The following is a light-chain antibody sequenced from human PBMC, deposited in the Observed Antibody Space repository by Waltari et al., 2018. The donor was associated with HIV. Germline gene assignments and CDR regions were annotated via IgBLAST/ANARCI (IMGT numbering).Light chain of an antibody. CDR2: DVT. V-gene: IGLV2-11*01. J-gene: IGLJ1*01. Sequence: QSALTQTRSVSGSPGQSLTISCTATSSDVGGYNYVSWYQQHPGKAPKLIIYDVTKRPSGVPDRFTGSKSGDTASLTMSGLQAEDEADYYCCSYAGSKTYVFGTGTKVTVL. CDR1: SSDVGGYNY. CDR3: CSYAGSKTYV.